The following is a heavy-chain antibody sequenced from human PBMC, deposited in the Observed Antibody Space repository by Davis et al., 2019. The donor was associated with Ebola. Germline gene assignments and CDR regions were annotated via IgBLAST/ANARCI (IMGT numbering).Heavy chain of an antibody. CDR3: ARGYDSGGRWFDP. CDR2: ISAYNGNT. V-gene: IGHV1-18*01. D-gene: IGHD3-22*01. CDR1: GGTFSSYA. Sequence: ASVKVSCKASGGTFSSYAISWVRQAPGQGLEWMGWISAYNGNTNYAQKLQGRVTMTTDTSTSTAYMELRSLRSDDTAVYYCARGYDSGGRWFDPWGQGTLVTVSS. J-gene: IGHJ5*02.